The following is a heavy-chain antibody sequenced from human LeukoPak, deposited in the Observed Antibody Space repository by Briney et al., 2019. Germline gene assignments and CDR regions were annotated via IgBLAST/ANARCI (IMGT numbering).Heavy chain of an antibody. Sequence: SVKVSCKASGGIFSSYAISWVRQAPGQGLEWMGRIIPILGIANYAQKFQGRVTITADKSTSTAYMELSSLRSEDTAVYYCASEDPGYSSGWSPYWGQGTLVTVSS. CDR3: ASEDPGYSSGWSPY. D-gene: IGHD6-19*01. CDR1: GGIFSSYA. CDR2: IIPILGIA. J-gene: IGHJ4*02. V-gene: IGHV1-69*04.